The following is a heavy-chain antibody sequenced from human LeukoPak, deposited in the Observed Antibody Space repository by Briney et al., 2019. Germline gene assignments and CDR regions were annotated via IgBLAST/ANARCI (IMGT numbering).Heavy chain of an antibody. Sequence: GGSLRLSCAASGFTFSTYAMHWVRQAPGKGLEWVAFMSYDGSNKYYADSVKGRFTISRDNSKNTLYLQMNSLRAEDTAVYHCVRDNCSGGSCYWGAIDYWGQGTLVTVSS. CDR1: GFTFSTYA. CDR2: MSYDGSNK. D-gene: IGHD2-15*01. CDR3: VRDNCSGGSCYWGAIDY. J-gene: IGHJ4*02. V-gene: IGHV3-30*04.